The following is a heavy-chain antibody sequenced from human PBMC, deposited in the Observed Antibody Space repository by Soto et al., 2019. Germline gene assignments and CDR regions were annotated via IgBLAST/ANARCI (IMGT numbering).Heavy chain of an antibody. CDR3: ARSQGGSSSLDIYYYYYYGMDV. Sequence: QVQLVQSGAEVKKPGSSVKVSCKAPGGTFSSYAISWVRQAPGKGLEWMGGIIPIFGTANYAQKFQGRVTITADESTSTGYMERSSLRSEDTAVYYCARSQGGSSSLDIYYYYYYGMDVWGQGTTVTVSS. CDR1: GGTFSSYA. V-gene: IGHV1-69*01. CDR2: IIPIFGTA. J-gene: IGHJ6*02. D-gene: IGHD2-15*01.